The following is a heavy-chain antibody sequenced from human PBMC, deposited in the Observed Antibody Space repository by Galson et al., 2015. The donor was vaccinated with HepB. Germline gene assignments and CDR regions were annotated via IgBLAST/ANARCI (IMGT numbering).Heavy chain of an antibody. Sequence: LSLTCTVFGDSISYNYWSWIRQPPGKGLEWIGYTHHSGPTNYNPSLKSRVTISIDPSNNHFSLRLTSVSAADTAVYFCNSGSFGVFDYWGQGALVTVSS. CDR1: GDSISYNY. D-gene: IGHD6-25*01. CDR3: NSGSFGVFDY. CDR2: THHSGPT. V-gene: IGHV4-59*01. J-gene: IGHJ4*02.